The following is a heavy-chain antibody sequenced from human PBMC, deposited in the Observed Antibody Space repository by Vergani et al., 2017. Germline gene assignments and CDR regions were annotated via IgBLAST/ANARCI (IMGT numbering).Heavy chain of an antibody. J-gene: IGHJ3*02. CDR1: GGSISSSSYY. CDR3: ARGDDLRGSGSWGAFDI. CDR2: IYYSGST. V-gene: IGHV4-39*07. D-gene: IGHD3-10*01. Sequence: QLQLQESGPGLVKPSETLSLTCTVSGGSISSSSYYWGWIRQPPGKGLEWIGYIYYSGSTYYNPSLKSRVTISVDTSKNQFSLKLSSVTAADTAVYYCARGDDLRGSGSWGAFDIWGQGTMVTVSS.